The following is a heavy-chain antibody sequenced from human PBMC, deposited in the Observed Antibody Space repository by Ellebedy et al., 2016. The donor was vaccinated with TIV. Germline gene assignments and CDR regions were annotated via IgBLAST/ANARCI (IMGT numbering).Heavy chain of an antibody. CDR2: IGTAGDT. V-gene: IGHV3-13*04. D-gene: IGHD1-14*01. J-gene: IGHJ4*02. Sequence: GGSLRLSXAASGFTFSSYDMHWVRRATGKGLEWVSAIGTAGDTYYPGSVKGRFTISRENAKNSLYLQMNSLRAEDTAVYYCARDEIGGAVAEPGHDYWGQGTLVTVSS. CDR1: GFTFSSYD. CDR3: ARDEIGGAVAEPGHDY.